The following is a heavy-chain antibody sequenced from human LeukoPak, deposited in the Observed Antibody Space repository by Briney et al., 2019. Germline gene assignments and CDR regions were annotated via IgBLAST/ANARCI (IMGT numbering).Heavy chain of an antibody. J-gene: IGHJ1*01. V-gene: IGHV3-23*01. CDR1: GFTFSSYA. D-gene: IGHD6-6*01. CDR2: ISGSGGST. Sequence: GGSLRLSCAASGFTFSSYAMSWVRQAPGKGLEWVSSISGSGGSTYYADSVKGRFTISRDNSKNTQYLQMNSLRAEDTAVYYCAKVEYSSNIPQHWGQDTLVTVSS. CDR3: AKVEYSSNIPQH.